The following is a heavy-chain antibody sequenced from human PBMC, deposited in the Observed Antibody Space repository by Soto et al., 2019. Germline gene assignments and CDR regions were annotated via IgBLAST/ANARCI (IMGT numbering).Heavy chain of an antibody. Sequence: SETLSLTCTVSGGSISSSSYYWGWIRQPPGKGLEWIGSIYYSGSTYYNPSLKSRVTISVDTSKNQFSLKLSSVTAADTAVYYCARDHFYYLSPFNYYYHVRDVWSQGTTVTAS. J-gene: IGHJ6*02. CDR2: IYYSGST. D-gene: IGHD3-10*01. V-gene: IGHV4-39*02. CDR1: GGSISSSSYY. CDR3: ARDHFYYLSPFNYYYHVRDV.